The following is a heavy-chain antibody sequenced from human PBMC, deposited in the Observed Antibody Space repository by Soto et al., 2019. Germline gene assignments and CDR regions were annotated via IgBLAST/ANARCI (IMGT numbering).Heavy chain of an antibody. D-gene: IGHD2-2*01. Sequence: ASVKVSCKASGYTFTNYGITCVRQAPGQQLECMGWVSGYNGNTKYAQNIQGRVSMSTDTSTRIAYMELRSLTSDDTAVYYGARDGRGLRTGLYFGMDVWGKGTTVTVCS. J-gene: IGHJ6*04. V-gene: IGHV1-18*04. CDR2: VSGYNGNT. CDR3: ARDGRGLRTGLYFGMDV. CDR1: GYTFTNYG.